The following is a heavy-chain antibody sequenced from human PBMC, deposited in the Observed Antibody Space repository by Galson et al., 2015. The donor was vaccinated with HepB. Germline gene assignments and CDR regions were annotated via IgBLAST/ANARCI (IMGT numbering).Heavy chain of an antibody. Sequence: SLRVSCAASGFTVSSNYMSWVLQAPGKGLKWVSVIYSGGSTYYADSVKGRFTISRDNSKNTLYLQMNSLRAEDTAVYYCARARLYCSSTSCYLHYFDYWGQGTLVTVSS. D-gene: IGHD2-2*01. CDR3: ARARLYCSSTSCYLHYFDY. J-gene: IGHJ4*02. CDR2: IYSGGST. V-gene: IGHV3-53*01. CDR1: GFTVSSNY.